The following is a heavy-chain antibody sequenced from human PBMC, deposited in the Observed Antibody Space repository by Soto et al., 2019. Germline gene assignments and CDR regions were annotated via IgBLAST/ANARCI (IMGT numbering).Heavy chain of an antibody. CDR3: ARALLWFGELLYYYYGMDV. Sequence: QLQLQESGPGLVKPSETLSLTCTVSGGSISSSSYYWGWIRQPPGKGLEWIGSIYYSGSTYYNPSLKSRATIYVDTSKNQFSLKLSSVTAADTAVYYCARALLWFGELLYYYYGMDVWGQGTTVTVSS. CDR2: IYYSGST. D-gene: IGHD3-10*01. V-gene: IGHV4-39*01. J-gene: IGHJ6*02. CDR1: GGSISSSSYY.